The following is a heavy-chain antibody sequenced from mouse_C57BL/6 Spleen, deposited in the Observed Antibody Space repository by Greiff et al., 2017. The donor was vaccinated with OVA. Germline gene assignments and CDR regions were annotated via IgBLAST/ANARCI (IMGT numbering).Heavy chain of an antibody. Sequence: QVQLQQPGAELVRPGSSVKLSCKASGYTFTSYWMHWVKQRPIQGLEWIGNIDPSDSETHYNQKFKDKATLTVDESSSTAYMQLSSLTSEDSAVYYCARGDDGYYVRFAYWGQGTLVTVSA. V-gene: IGHV1-52*01. J-gene: IGHJ3*01. CDR2: IDPSDSET. CDR3: ARGDDGYYVRFAY. D-gene: IGHD2-3*01. CDR1: GYTFTSYW.